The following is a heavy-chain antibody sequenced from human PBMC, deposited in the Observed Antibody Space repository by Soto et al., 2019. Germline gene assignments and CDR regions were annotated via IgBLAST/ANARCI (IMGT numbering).Heavy chain of an antibody. CDR3: ARRARGNMDV. CDR2: IIPIFGTA. Sequence: QVQLVQSGAEVKKPGSSVKVSCKASGGTFSSYAISWVRQAPGQGLEWMGGIIPIFGTANYAQKSQGRVTITADESTRTADMELSGLGSDDTAVYYCARRARGNMDVWGQGTTVTVSS. CDR1: GGTFSSYA. J-gene: IGHJ6*02. V-gene: IGHV1-69*12. D-gene: IGHD6-25*01.